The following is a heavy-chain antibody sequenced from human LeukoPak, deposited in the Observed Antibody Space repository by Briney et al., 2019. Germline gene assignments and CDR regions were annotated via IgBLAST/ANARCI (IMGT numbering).Heavy chain of an antibody. Sequence: IPGGSLRLSCAASGFTFSSVWMSWVRQAPGKGLEWVSYISSSSSYTNYVDSVKGRFTISRDNAKNSLYLQMNSLRAEDTAVYYCARDLAVAGHGVYWGQGTLVTVSS. CDR3: ARDLAVAGHGVY. J-gene: IGHJ4*02. V-gene: IGHV3-11*06. CDR1: GFTFSSVW. D-gene: IGHD6-19*01. CDR2: ISSSSSYT.